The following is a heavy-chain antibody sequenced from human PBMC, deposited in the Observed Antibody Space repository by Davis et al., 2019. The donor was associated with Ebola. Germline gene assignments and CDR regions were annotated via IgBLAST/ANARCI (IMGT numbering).Heavy chain of an antibody. CDR1: GGSFSGYY. J-gene: IGHJ5*02. D-gene: IGHD2-15*01. V-gene: IGHV4-34*01. CDR2: INHSGST. CDR3: ARHRDCSGGSCYRWNNWFDP. Sequence: SQTLSLTCAVYGGSFSGYYWSWIRQPPGKGLEWIGEINHSGSTNYNPSLKSRVTISVDTSKNQFSLKLSSVTAADTAVYYCARHRDCSGGSCYRWNNWFDPWGQGTLVTVSS.